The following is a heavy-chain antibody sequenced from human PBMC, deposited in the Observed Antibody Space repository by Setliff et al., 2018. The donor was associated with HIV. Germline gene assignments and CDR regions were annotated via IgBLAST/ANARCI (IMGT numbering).Heavy chain of an antibody. J-gene: IGHJ3*02. D-gene: IGHD3-3*01. CDR3: ARDRKSLGYNFWSGFRPDAAFDI. Sequence: SETLSLTCTVSGGSISSYYWSWIRQPTGKGLEWIGYIYYSGSTNYNPYLKSRVTISVDTSKNQFSLKLSSVTAADTAVYYCARDRKSLGYNFWSGFRPDAAFDIWGQGTMVTVSS. CDR2: IYYSGST. V-gene: IGHV4-59*01. CDR1: GGSISSYY.